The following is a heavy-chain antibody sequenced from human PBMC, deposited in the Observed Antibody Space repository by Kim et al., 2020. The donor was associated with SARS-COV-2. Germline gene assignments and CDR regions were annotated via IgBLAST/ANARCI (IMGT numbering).Heavy chain of an antibody. Sequence: TYYADSVKGRFTISRDNSKNTLYLQMNSLRAEDTAVYYCAKRAGDFFDYWGQGTLVTVSS. D-gene: IGHD6-19*01. CDR2: T. V-gene: IGHV3-23*01. CDR3: AKRAGDFFDY. J-gene: IGHJ4*02.